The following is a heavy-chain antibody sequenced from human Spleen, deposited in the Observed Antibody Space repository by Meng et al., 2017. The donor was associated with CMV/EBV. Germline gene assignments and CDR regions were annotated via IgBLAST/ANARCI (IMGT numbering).Heavy chain of an antibody. CDR3: AREWFYGSGSYGFDY. CDR1: GASSSTSNW. J-gene: IGHJ4*02. V-gene: IGHV4-4*02. Sequence: SGASSSTSNWWSWVRQPQGKGLEWMGEIKHSSITNYNPSLKSRVTISVDKSKNQFSLKLTSVTAADTAVYYCAREWFYGSGSYGFDYWGQGTLVTVSS. CDR2: IKHSSIT. D-gene: IGHD3-10*01.